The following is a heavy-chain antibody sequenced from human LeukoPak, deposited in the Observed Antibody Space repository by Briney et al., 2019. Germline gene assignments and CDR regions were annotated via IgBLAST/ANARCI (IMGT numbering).Heavy chain of an antibody. CDR2: INTNRGGT. V-gene: IGHV1-2*06. D-gene: IGHD1-7*01. J-gene: IGHJ4*02. CDR3: ARAPDWNYVVDY. CDR1: GYTFTGYY. Sequence: GASVKVSCKASGYTFTGYYMHWVRQAPGHGREWMGRINTNRGGTKYAQKFQGRGTMTRDTSISTAYMELSRLRSDDTAVYYCARAPDWNYVVDYWGQGTLVTVSS.